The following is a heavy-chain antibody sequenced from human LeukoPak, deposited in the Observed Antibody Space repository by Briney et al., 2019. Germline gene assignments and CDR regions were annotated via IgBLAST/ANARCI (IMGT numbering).Heavy chain of an antibody. CDR1: GFTFSSYW. V-gene: IGHV3-74*01. J-gene: IGHJ3*02. CDR2: INSDGSST. Sequence: GGSLRLSCAASGFTFSSYWMHWVRQAPGKGLAWVSRINSDGSSTSYADSVKGRFTISRDNAKNTLYLQMNSLRAEDTAVYYCARDPGTVTIVDAFDIWGQGTMVTVSS. D-gene: IGHD4-17*01. CDR3: ARDPGTVTIVDAFDI.